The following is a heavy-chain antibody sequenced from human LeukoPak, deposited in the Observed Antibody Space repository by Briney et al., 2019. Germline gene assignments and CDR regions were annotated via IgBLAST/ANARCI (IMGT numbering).Heavy chain of an antibody. CDR3: ARELSIAAAGKTNYYYYGMDV. CDR1: GGSISSYY. D-gene: IGHD6-13*01. V-gene: IGHV4-59*12. J-gene: IGHJ6*02. CDR2: IYYSGST. Sequence: SETLSLTCTVSGGSISSYYWSWIRQPPGKGLEWIGYIYYSGSTNYNPSLKSRVTISVDTSKNQFSLKLSSVTAADTAVYYCARELSIAAAGKTNYYYYGMDVWGQGTTVTVSS.